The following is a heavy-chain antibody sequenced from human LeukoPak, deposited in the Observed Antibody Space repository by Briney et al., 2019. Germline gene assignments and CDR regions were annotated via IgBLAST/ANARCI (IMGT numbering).Heavy chain of an antibody. CDR1: GFTFSRYW. Sequence: GGSLRLSCAASGFTFSRYWMTWVRQAPGKGLEWVANIKQDGSKKNYVDSVKGRFTISRDNAKNSLYLQMNSLRAEDTAVYYCATPLDYYDSSGYHQGGDWGQGTLDTVSS. CDR2: IKQDGSKK. D-gene: IGHD3-22*01. CDR3: ATPLDYYDSSGYHQGGD. J-gene: IGHJ4*02. V-gene: IGHV3-7*03.